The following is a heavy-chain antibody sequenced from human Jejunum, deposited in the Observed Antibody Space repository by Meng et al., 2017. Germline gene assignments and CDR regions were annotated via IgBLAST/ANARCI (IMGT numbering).Heavy chain of an antibody. D-gene: IGHD6-19*01. Sequence: ITLKESGPTLVKPTQTLTLTGTFSGFSLGTSGVGVGWIRQPPGKALEWLAVIYWDDDKRYSPSLKSRLTINKDTSKNQVVLTMTNMDLVDTGTYYCAHRSLGYISGWDNSVFDYWGQGTLVTVSS. CDR3: AHRSLGYISGWDNSVFDY. J-gene: IGHJ4*02. V-gene: IGHV2-5*02. CDR2: IYWDDDK. CDR1: GFSLGTSGVG.